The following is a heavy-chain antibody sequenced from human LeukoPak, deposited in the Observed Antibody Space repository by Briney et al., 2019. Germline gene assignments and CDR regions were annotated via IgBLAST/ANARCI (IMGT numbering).Heavy chain of an antibody. CDR1: GYTGTCYY. CDR2: IDPNRGGT. CDR3: AREHPQGGGNSDY. Sequence: ASVTLSCKAAGYTGTCYYMHWGRKAPGPGLGWMGWIDPNRGGTTYYKTFQGRVTMTRDTSISTAYMELSRLRSGDTAVYYCAREHPQGGGNSDYSGQGTLLTVSS. J-gene: IGHJ4*02. D-gene: IGHD4-23*01. V-gene: IGHV1-2*02.